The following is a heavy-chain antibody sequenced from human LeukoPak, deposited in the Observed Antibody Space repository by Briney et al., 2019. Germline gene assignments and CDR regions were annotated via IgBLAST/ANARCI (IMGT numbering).Heavy chain of an antibody. V-gene: IGHV3-7*01. CDR1: GFTFSSYW. D-gene: IGHD5-12*01. CDR2: IKQDGSEK. CDR3: ARVRRDRLLYFDY. J-gene: IGHJ4*02. Sequence: GGSLRLSCAASGFTFSSYWMSWVRQAPGKGLDRVANIKQDGSEKYYVDSVKGRFTISRDNAKNSLYLQMNSLRDEDTAVYYCARVRRDRLLYFDYWGQGTLVTVSS.